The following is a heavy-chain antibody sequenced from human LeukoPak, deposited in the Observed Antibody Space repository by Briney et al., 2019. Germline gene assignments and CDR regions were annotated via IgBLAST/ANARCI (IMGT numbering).Heavy chain of an antibody. CDR3: AKAYDSDAYYFQR. D-gene: IGHD3-16*01. J-gene: IGHJ1*01. CDR2: IYHSGLT. Sequence: SETLSLNGCVYGGSVTSFYRDWNRQTPDRGLEWIAYIYHSGLTRYNPSLKSRVTISMDTSKNQISLKVASVTAADTGFYYCAKAYDSDAYYFQRWG. V-gene: IGHV4-59*08. CDR1: GGSVTSFY.